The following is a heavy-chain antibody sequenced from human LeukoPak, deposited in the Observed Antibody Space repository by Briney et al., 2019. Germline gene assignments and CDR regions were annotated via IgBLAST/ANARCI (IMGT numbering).Heavy chain of an antibody. J-gene: IGHJ4*02. D-gene: IGHD6-13*01. CDR2: ISGSSRYI. CDR1: GFTFSSFS. CDR3: AREVGRSAAL. Sequence: GGSLRLSCAASGFTFSSFSMDWVRQAPGKGLEWVSSISGSSRYIYYADSVKGRFTISRDNAKNSLYLQMNSLRADDTAVYYCAREVGRSAALWGQGTLVTVSS. V-gene: IGHV3-21*01.